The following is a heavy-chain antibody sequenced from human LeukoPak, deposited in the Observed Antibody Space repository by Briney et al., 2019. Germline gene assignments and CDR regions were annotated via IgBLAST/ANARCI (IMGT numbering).Heavy chain of an antibody. CDR2: IYYSEST. D-gene: IGHD4-17*01. CDR3: ARRLGDYVYAFDI. Sequence: SETLSLTCTVSGGSISSYYWSWIRQPPGKGLEWIGYIYYSESTNYNPSLKSRVTISVDTSKNQFSLKLSSVTAADTAVYYCARRLGDYVYAFDIWGQGTMVTVSS. CDR1: GGSISSYY. J-gene: IGHJ3*02. V-gene: IGHV4-59*08.